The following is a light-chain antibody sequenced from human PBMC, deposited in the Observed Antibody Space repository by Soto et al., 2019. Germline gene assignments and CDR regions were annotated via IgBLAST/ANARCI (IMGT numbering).Light chain of an antibody. CDR1: QYINTR. CDR2: QTS. V-gene: IGKV3D-15*03. J-gene: IGKJ1*01. Sequence: IVMTQSPSTLSVSPGDRVTLSCRASQYINTRLAWYQHRPGQAPRLLIYQTSIRAAGIPARFSASGSGTDFTLTISDVQPEDFALYYCHQRQSWPRTFGQGTKVDIK. CDR3: HQRQSWPRT.